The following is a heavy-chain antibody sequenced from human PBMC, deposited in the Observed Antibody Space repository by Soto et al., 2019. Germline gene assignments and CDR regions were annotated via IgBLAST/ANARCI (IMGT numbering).Heavy chain of an antibody. CDR1: GGSINTGDFY. V-gene: IGHV4-30-4*01. D-gene: IGHD3-10*01. J-gene: IGHJ6*02. CDR3: VRDSQLLWFGELPAGMDV. CDR2: IYYSGSA. Sequence: PSETLSLTCTVSGGSINTGDFYWSWMRQSPGKGLEWIGYIYYSGSAYYNPSLKSRLTISIDTSKNQFSLKLSSVTAADTAVYYCVRDSQLLWFGELPAGMDVWGQGTTVTVSS.